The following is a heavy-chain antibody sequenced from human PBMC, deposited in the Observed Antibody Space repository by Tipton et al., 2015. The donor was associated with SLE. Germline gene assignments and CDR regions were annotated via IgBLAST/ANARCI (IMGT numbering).Heavy chain of an antibody. CDR1: GFSFNTYW. V-gene: IGHV3-7*01. Sequence: SLRLSCAASGFSFNTYWMTWVRQAPGKGLEWLANTNQDGSEKYYVDSVQGRYSIPRDNAKNSLYLQMNSLRAEDTAVYYCARDWSMYSGYDRDFDYWGQGTLVTVSS. CDR2: TNQDGSEK. J-gene: IGHJ4*02. D-gene: IGHD5-12*01. CDR3: ARDWSMYSGYDRDFDY.